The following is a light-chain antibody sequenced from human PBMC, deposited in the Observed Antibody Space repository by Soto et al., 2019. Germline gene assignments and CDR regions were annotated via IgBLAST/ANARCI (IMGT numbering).Light chain of an antibody. CDR3: QQYSNWPPFT. V-gene: IGKV3-15*01. J-gene: IGKJ5*01. CDR2: GAS. Sequence: EIMMTQSPDTLSVSIGERATLSCRVSQSIRSNLAWYQQTPGQAPRLLMYGASTRANGIPARFSGSGSGTEFTLTISSLQSEEFAVYYCQQYSNWPPFTFGQGTRLDIK. CDR1: QSIRSN.